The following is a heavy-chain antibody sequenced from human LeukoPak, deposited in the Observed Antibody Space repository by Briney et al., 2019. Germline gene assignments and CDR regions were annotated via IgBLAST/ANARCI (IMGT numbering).Heavy chain of an antibody. V-gene: IGHV3-23*01. CDR1: GFTFSSYA. CDR2: ISASGGST. J-gene: IGHJ4*02. CDR3: AKDKPYTVTPRPYYFDY. Sequence: PGGSLRLSCAASGFTFSSYAMTWVRQAPGKGLEWVSGISASGGSTYYADSVKGRFTISRDFSKDTLYLQTNTLRAEDTAVYYCAKDKPYTVTPRPYYFDYWGQGVLVTVSS. D-gene: IGHD4-11*01.